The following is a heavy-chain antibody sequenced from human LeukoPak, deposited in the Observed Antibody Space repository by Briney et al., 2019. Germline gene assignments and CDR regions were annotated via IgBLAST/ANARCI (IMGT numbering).Heavy chain of an antibody. CDR3: ARQARGYSYADFDY. Sequence: PGTSLRLSCAASGFPFSDYGMYWVRQAPGKGLEWLAVISHDGSNKYYADSVKGRFTISRDNSKNTLYLQMNSLRAEDTAVYYCARQARGYSYADFDYWGQGTLVTVSS. CDR2: ISHDGSNK. CDR1: GFPFSDYG. D-gene: IGHD5-18*01. J-gene: IGHJ4*02. V-gene: IGHV3-30*03.